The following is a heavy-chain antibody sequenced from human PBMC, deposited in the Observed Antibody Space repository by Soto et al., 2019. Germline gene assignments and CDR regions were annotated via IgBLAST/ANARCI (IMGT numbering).Heavy chain of an antibody. Sequence: GGSLRLSCAASGFTVSNTYMTWVRQPPGKGLECVSVIYTAGFTNYADSVKGRFIISRANSKNTLYLQMNSLRAEDTAVHYCERALPVAKGGFDPWGQGTLVTVSS. CDR3: ERALPVAKGGFDP. CDR1: GFTVSNTY. V-gene: IGHV3-53*01. J-gene: IGHJ5*02. CDR2: IYTAGFT.